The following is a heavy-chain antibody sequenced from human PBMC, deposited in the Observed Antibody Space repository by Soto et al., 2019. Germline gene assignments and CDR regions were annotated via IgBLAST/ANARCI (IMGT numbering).Heavy chain of an antibody. D-gene: IGHD2-8*01. CDR2: IYSSGST. V-gene: IGHV4-31*03. Sequence: QVQLEASGPGLVKPSQTLSLTCSVSGGSIRSGGYFWTWIRQHPGKGLEYIGHIYSSGSTYYIPSLRRRLTMPLDTSKNQFSLNLTSVTAADPALYFCARLNSGLYQSFDSWGQGALVTVSS. CDR3: ARLNSGLYQSFDS. CDR1: GGSIRSGGYF. J-gene: IGHJ4*02.